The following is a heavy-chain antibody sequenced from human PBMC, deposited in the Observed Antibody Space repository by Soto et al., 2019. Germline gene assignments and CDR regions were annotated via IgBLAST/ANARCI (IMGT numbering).Heavy chain of an antibody. CDR3: AGGRGRQLGRHWYYMDV. J-gene: IGHJ6*03. CDR2: ISAYNGNT. D-gene: IGHD6-6*01. Sequence: QVQLVQSGAEVKKPGASVKVSCKASGYTFTSYGISWARQAPGQGLEWMGWISAYNGNTNYAQKLQGRVTMTTDTSTSTTYMELGSLRSDETAVYYWAGGRGRQLGRHWYYMDVWGKGTTVTVS. CDR1: GYTFTSYG. V-gene: IGHV1-18*01.